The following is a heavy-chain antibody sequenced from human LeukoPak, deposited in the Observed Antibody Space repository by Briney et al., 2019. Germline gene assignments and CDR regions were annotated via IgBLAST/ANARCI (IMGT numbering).Heavy chain of an antibody. Sequence: GGSLRLSCAASGFTVSSNYMSWVRQAPGKGLEWVSVIYSGGSTYYADSVKGRFTISRDNSKNTLYLQMNSLRAEDTAVYYCARVVDGDYPGYFDYWGQGTLVTVSS. CDR1: GFTVSSNY. D-gene: IGHD4-17*01. CDR3: ARVVDGDYPGYFDY. V-gene: IGHV3-53*01. CDR2: IYSGGST. J-gene: IGHJ4*02.